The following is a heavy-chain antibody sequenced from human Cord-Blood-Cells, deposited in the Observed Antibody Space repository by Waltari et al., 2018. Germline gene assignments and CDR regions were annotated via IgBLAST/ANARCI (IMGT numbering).Heavy chain of an antibody. J-gene: IGHJ4*02. CDR2: IYHSGST. V-gene: IGHV4-4*02. Sequence: QVQLQESGPGLVKPSGTLSTTCAVSGGSISSINWWSWVRQPHGKGLEWIGEIYHSGSTNYNPSLKSRVTISVDKSKNQFALKLSSVTAADTAVYYCARAIYYDSSGYYYYFDYWGQGTLVTVSS. CDR3: ARAIYYDSSGYYYYFDY. CDR1: GGSISSINW. D-gene: IGHD3-22*01.